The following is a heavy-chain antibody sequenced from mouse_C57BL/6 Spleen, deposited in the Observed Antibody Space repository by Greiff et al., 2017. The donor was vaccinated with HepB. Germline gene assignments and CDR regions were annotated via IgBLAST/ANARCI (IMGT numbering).Heavy chain of an antibody. J-gene: IGHJ2*01. Sequence: VQLQQSGAELVRPGASVKLSCTASGFNIKDDYMHWVKQRPEQGLEWIGWIDPENGDTEYASKFQGKATIPADTSSNTAYLQLSSLTSEDTAVYYCTTHYGSSYVDYWGQGTTLTVSS. CDR1: GFNIKDDY. CDR2: IDPENGDT. CDR3: TTHYGSSYVDY. D-gene: IGHD1-1*01. V-gene: IGHV14-4*01.